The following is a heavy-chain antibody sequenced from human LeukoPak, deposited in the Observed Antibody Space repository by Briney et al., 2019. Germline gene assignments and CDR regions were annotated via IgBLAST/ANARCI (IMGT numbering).Heavy chain of an antibody. CDR3: ARGRWDCSSTSCYTQLDGYYYMDV. V-gene: IGHV1-69*13. CDR1: GGTFSSYA. CDR2: IIPIFGTA. J-gene: IGHJ6*03. D-gene: IGHD2-2*02. Sequence: SVKVSCKASGGTFSSYAISWVRQAPGQGLEWMGGIIPIFGTANYAQKFQGRVTITADESTTTAYMDLSSLRSEDTAVYYCARGRWDCSSTSCYTQLDGYYYMDVWGKGTTVTVSS.